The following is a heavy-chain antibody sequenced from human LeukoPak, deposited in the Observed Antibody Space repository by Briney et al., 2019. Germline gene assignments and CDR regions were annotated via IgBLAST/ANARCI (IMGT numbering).Heavy chain of an antibody. CDR3: TRTTTTADWYFDL. CDR1: GFTFSNYW. CDR2: INSDGSST. V-gene: IGHV3-74*01. D-gene: IGHD1-1*01. J-gene: IGHJ2*01. Sequence: PGGSLRLSCAVSGFTFSNYWRYWVRQAPGKRLVWVARINSDGSSTTYADSVEGRFTISSDNTKSMLHLQMHSLRVDDSAVYFCTRTTTTADWYFDLWGRGTLVTVSS.